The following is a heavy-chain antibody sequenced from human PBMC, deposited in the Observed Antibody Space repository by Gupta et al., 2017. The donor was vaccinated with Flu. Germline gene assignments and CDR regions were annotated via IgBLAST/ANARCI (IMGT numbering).Heavy chain of an antibody. J-gene: IGHJ4*02. CDR2: ISSSAST. Sequence: EVKLVESGGGLVQPGGSLRLSCAASGFPFSSYDMSWVRQAPGRGLEWVSFISSSASTYYGDPVRGRFTISRDNAKNSLYLQMSGRRDEDTAVYYCARGHWDNWGQGTLVTVSS. V-gene: IGHV3-48*03. CDR3: ARGHWDN. CDR1: GFPFSSYD.